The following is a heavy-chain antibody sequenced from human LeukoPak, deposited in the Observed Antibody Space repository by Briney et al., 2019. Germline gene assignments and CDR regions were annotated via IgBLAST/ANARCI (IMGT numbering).Heavy chain of an antibody. CDR3: VRVRGGGAFDI. V-gene: IGHV3-72*01. CDR1: GFTFSDSY. CDR2: TRTKAMSYTT. Sequence: GGSLRLSCVASGFTFSDSYMDLVRQAPGKGLEWVGGTRTKAMSYTTDYAASVKGRFSISRDDSKNSLFLQMNSLKTDDTAVYYCVRVRGGGAFDIWGQGTMVTVSS. D-gene: IGHD3-10*01. J-gene: IGHJ3*02.